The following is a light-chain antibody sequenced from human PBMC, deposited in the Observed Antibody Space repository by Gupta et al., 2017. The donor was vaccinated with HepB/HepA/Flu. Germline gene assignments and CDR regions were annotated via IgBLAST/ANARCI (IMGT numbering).Light chain of an antibody. CDR2: LNS. V-gene: IGKV2-28*01. CDR1: QSLLHHNDGYNY. CDR3: KQSRKAPLT. J-gene: IGKJ4*01. Sequence: IVMTRSSLALPVTPGEPASISCSSSQSLLHHNDGYNYLDWYLQRPGQSPQLLVYLNSFRDCGVPARFSGSGSGTDFTLHISRVEAEDVGTYYCKQSRKAPLTFGGGTKLEIK.